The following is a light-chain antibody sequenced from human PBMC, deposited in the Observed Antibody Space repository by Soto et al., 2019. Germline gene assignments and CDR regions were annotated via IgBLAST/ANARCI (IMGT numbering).Light chain of an antibody. J-gene: IGKJ1*01. V-gene: IGKV1-5*01. CDR2: DAS. Sequence: IPFTPAPSTPSASVGARARLTFRASQSISTWLAWYQQKPGKAPKLLIFDASSLESRVSSRFSGRGSGTQFTLTISSLQPDDFATYYCQQYSTYPWPFGQGGKVAIK. CDR1: QSISTW. CDR3: QQYSTYPWP.